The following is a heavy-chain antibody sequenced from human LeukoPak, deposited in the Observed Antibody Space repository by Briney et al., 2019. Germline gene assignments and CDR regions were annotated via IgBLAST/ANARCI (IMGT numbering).Heavy chain of an antibody. J-gene: IGHJ3*02. D-gene: IGHD1-26*01. V-gene: IGHV1-46*01. CDR2: INPSGGST. CDR1: GYTFTLYY. CDR3: ARDRGIVGATKGHFDI. Sequence: ASVKVSCKTSGYTFTLYYIHWVRQAPGQGLEWMGIINPSGGSTSYTQTFQGRVTMTRDTSTSTVYMELSSLRSEDTAVYYCARDRGIVGATKGHFDIWGQGTMVTVSS.